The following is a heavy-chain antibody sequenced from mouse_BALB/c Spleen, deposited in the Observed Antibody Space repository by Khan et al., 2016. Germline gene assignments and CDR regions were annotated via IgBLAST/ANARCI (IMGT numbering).Heavy chain of an antibody. D-gene: IGHD1-1*01. CDR1: VFNIKDYY. CDR3: NAIYYGSDVYFDY. V-gene: IGHV14-4*02. CDR2: IDPENGDT. Sequence: VRLQQSGAGLVRSGASVKLSCTASVFNIKDYYMHWVKQRPEQGLEWIGWIDPENGDTEYAPKLQGKATMTADTSSNPAYLQCRSRTPDDSAGGYCNAIYYGSDVYFDYGGQGTTLTVSA. J-gene: IGHJ2*01.